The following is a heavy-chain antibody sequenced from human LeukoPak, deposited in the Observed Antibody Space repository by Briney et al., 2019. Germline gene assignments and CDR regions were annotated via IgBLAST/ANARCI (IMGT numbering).Heavy chain of an antibody. CDR2: IIPILGIA. CDR3: ASREGITGTTPFDP. D-gene: IGHD1-20*01. Sequence: SVKVSCKASGGTFSSYTISWVRQAPGQGPEWMGRIIPILGIANYAQKFQGRVTITADKSTSTAYMELSSLRSEDTAVYYCASREGITGTTPFDPWGQGTLVTVSS. CDR1: GGTFSSYT. J-gene: IGHJ5*02. V-gene: IGHV1-69*02.